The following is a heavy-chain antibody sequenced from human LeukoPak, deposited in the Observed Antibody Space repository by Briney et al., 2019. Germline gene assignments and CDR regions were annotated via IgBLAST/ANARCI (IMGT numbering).Heavy chain of an antibody. CDR3: ARAGVAAAGYDY. Sequence: PVKVSCKASGGTFSSYTISWVRQAPGQGLEWMGRIIPILGIANYAQKFQGRVTITADKSTSTAYMELSSLRSEDTAVYYCARAGVAAAGYDYWGQGTLVTVSS. CDR2: IIPILGIA. D-gene: IGHD6-13*01. J-gene: IGHJ4*02. V-gene: IGHV1-69*02. CDR1: GGTFSSYT.